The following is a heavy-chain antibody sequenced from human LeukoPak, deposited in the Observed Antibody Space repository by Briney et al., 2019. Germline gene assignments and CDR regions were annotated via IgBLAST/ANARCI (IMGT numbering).Heavy chain of an antibody. CDR2: IIPIFGTA. Sequence: ASVKVSCKASGGTFSSYAISWVRQAPGQGLEWMGGIIPIFGTANYAQKFQGRVTITTDESTSTAYMELSSLRSEDTAVYYCARALTDYYDSSGYSSFGYWGQGTLVTVSS. CDR3: ARALTDYYDSSGYSSFGY. CDR1: GGTFSSYA. J-gene: IGHJ4*02. D-gene: IGHD3-22*01. V-gene: IGHV1-69*05.